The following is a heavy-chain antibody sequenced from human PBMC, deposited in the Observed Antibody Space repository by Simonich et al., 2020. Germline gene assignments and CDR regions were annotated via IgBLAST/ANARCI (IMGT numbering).Heavy chain of an antibody. CDR1: GYTFTGYY. Sequence: QVQLVQSGAEVKKPGASVKVSCKASGYTFTGYYMHWVRQAPGQGLGWVGGINPNSVGTNYAQKFQGRVTMTRDTSISTAYMELSRLRSDDTAVYYCARGALTGDYYYMDVWGKGTTVTVSS. J-gene: IGHJ6*03. CDR2: INPNSVGT. D-gene: IGHD7-27*01. V-gene: IGHV1-2*02. CDR3: ARGALTGDYYYMDV.